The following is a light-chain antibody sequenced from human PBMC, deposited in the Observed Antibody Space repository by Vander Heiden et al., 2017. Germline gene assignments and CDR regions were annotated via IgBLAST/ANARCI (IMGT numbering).Light chain of an antibody. Sequence: VQLTQSPSFLSASLGDRVTITCRASQGIDNSLAWSHQQPGEAPKLLIYAASSLQIGVPPRFSGSGSGTEFTLTISSLQPEDLGTYYCQQLNSSPFSFGQGTRLHVK. CDR3: QQLNSSPFS. J-gene: IGKJ5*01. V-gene: IGKV1-9*01. CDR1: QGIDNS. CDR2: AAS.